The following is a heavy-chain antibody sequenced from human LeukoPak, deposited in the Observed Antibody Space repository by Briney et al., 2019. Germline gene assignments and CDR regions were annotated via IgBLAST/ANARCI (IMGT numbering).Heavy chain of an antibody. D-gene: IGHD1-26*01. V-gene: IGHV3-23*01. CDR1: GFTFSTYA. J-gene: IGHJ4*02. CDR2: IIGSGGSI. Sequence: GGSLRLSCAASGFTFSTYAMSWVRQAPGKGLEWVSLIIGSGGSIHYADSVRGRFTISRVNSKNTLYLQMNSLRAEDTAVYYCAKSKSQWELLMDYWGQGTLVTVSS. CDR3: AKSKSQWELLMDY.